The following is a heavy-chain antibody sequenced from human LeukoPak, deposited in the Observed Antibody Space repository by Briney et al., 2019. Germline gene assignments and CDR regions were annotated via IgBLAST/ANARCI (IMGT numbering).Heavy chain of an antibody. CDR1: GFAFSGFG. Sequence: GGSLRLSCAASGFAFSGFGMSWVRQAPGKGLEWVATISHDSIGTHYIDSVKGRFRISRDNAKNSVYLQMNSLRVEDTAVYYCARDSGRYGYYMDVWGKGTTVTVSS. D-gene: IGHD1-26*01. CDR2: ISHDSIGT. J-gene: IGHJ6*04. CDR3: ARDSGRYGYYMDV. V-gene: IGHV3-21*06.